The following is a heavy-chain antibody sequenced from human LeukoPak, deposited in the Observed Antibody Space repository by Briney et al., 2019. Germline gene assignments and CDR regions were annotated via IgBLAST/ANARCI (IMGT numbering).Heavy chain of an antibody. CDR3: ARHLPYYDFWSGYSYYFDY. D-gene: IGHD3-3*01. Sequence: SETLSLTCAVYGGSFSGYYWSWIRQPPGKGLEWIGEINHSGSTNFNPSLKSRVTISVDTSKNQFSLKLSSVTAADTAVYYCARHLPYYDFWSGYSYYFDYWGQGTLVTVSS. CDR2: INHSGST. CDR1: GGSFSGYY. V-gene: IGHV4-34*01. J-gene: IGHJ4*02.